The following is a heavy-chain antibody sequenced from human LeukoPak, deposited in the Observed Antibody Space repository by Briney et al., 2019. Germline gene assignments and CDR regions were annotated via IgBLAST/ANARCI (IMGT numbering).Heavy chain of an antibody. CDR3: AHFDSSGGPDY. CDR2: INHSGST. CDR1: GGSFSGYY. V-gene: IGHV4-34*01. Sequence: PSETLSLTCAVYGGSFSGYYWSWIRQPPGKGLEWIGEINHSGSTNYNPSLKTRVTISVYTSKNQFSLKLSSVTAADTAVYYCAHFDSSGGPDYWGQGTLVTVSS. D-gene: IGHD3-22*01. J-gene: IGHJ4*02.